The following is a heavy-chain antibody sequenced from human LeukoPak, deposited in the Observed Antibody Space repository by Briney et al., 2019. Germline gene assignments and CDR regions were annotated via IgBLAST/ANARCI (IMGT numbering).Heavy chain of an antibody. J-gene: IGHJ6*02. D-gene: IGHD7-27*01. V-gene: IGHV1-8*01. CDR3: ARGPPKLGNYYYYYGMDV. CDR1: GYTFTSYD. Sequence: ASVKVSCKASGYTFTSYDINWVRQATGQGLEWMGWMNPNSGNTGYAQKFQGRVTMTRNTSISTAYMELSSLRSEDTAVYYCARGPPKLGNYYYYYGMDVWGQGTTVTVSS. CDR2: MNPNSGNT.